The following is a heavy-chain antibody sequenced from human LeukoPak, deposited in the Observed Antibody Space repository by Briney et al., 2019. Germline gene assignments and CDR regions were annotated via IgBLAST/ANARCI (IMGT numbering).Heavy chain of an antibody. D-gene: IGHD5-12*01. CDR2: IKQDGSEK. CDR1: GFTFSSYW. J-gene: IGHJ4*02. Sequence: GGSLRLSCAASGFTFSSYWMSWVRQAPGKGLEWVANIKQDGSEKYYVDSVKGRFTISRDNAKNSLYLQMNSLRAEDTAVYYCARDLVATSTFTPAASYDYWGQGTLVTVSS. CDR3: ARDLVATSTFTPAASYDY. V-gene: IGHV3-7*01.